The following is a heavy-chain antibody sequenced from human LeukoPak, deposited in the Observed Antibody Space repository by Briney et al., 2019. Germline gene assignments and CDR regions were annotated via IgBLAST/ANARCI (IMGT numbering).Heavy chain of an antibody. J-gene: IGHJ4*02. CDR1: GYTFTSYG. CDR3: ARYSGYDLVDYFDY. D-gene: IGHD5-12*01. Sequence: ASVKVSCKASGYTFTSYGISWVRQAPGQGLEWMGWISAYNGNTNYAQKLQGRVTMTTDTSTSTAYRELRSLRSDDTAVYYCARYSGYDLVDYFDYWGQGTLVTVSS. V-gene: IGHV1-18*01. CDR2: ISAYNGNT.